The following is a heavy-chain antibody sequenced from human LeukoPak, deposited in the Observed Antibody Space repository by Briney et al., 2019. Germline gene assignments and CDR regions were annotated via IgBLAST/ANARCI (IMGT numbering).Heavy chain of an antibody. CDR3: ASRGGDSSGDYYMDV. J-gene: IGHJ6*03. V-gene: IGHV4-39*07. CDR1: GGSITSVGYY. D-gene: IGHD6-19*01. Sequence: PSETLSLTCAVSGGSITSVGYYWAWIRQPPGKGLEWIGSVYYNGDTYYNPSLRSRVTFSVDRSKNQFSLKLSSVTAADTAVYYCASRGGDSSGDYYMDVWGKGTTVTVSS. CDR2: VYYNGDT.